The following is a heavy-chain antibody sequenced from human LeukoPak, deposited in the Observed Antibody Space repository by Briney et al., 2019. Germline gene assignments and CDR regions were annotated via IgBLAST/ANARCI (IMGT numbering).Heavy chain of an antibody. J-gene: IGHJ5*02. CDR1: GGCISSYY. D-gene: IGHD1-1*01. CDR3: AREGTAGTNLNWFDP. CDR2: ISYSGST. V-gene: IGHV4-59*01. Sequence: PSETLSLTCTVSGGCISSYYWSWIRQPPGKGLEWIGYISYSGSTNFNPSLKSRVTLSVDTSKNQFSLKLSSVTAADTAVYYCAREGTAGTNLNWFDPWGQGTLVTVSS.